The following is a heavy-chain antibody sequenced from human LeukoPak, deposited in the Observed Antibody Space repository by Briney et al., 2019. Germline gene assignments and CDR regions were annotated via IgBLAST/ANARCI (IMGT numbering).Heavy chain of an antibody. J-gene: IGHJ3*02. CDR3: ARSLAAGFDI. CDR1: GFTFSDSW. CDR2: MKQDGSEK. D-gene: IGHD6-25*01. Sequence: GGSLRLSCAPSGFTFSDSWMGWVRQAQGKGLEWVANMKQDGSEKYYVDSVKGRFTISRDNAKNSLYLQMNSLRAEDTAVYYCARSLAAGFDIWGQGTMVTVSS. V-gene: IGHV3-7*04.